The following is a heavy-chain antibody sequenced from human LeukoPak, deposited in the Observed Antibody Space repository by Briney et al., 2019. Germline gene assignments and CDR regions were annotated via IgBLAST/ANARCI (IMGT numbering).Heavy chain of an antibody. CDR1: GGSISSYY. CDR3: ARGFWEYNFDY. V-gene: IGHV4-59*01. D-gene: IGHD3-3*01. Sequence: SETLSLTCTVSGGSISSYYWSWIRQPPGKGLEWIGYIYYSGSTNYNPSLKGRVTISVDTSKNQFSLKLSSVTGADTAVYYCARGFWEYNFDYWGQGTLVTVSS. CDR2: IYYSGST. J-gene: IGHJ4*02.